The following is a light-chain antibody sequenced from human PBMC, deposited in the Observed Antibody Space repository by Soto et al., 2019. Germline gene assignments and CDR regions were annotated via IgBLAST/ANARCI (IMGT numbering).Light chain of an antibody. CDR3: ATWDDSLNGPI. CDR2: SNN. CDR1: SSNIGSNA. V-gene: IGLV1-44*01. Sequence: QLVLTQPPSASGTPGQRVTTSCSGSSSNIGSNAVNWYQHLPGTAPKLLIYSNNQRPSGVPDRFSGSKSGTSASLAISGLQSDDEGEYYCATWDDSLNGPIFGGGTKLTVL. J-gene: IGLJ2*01.